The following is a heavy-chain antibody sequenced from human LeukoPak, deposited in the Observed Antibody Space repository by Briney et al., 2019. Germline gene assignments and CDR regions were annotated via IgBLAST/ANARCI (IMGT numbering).Heavy chain of an antibody. J-gene: IGHJ4*02. CDR2: IDIDGTGT. V-gene: IGHV3-74*01. Sequence: GGSLRLSCAASGFTFTNYWMHWVRQAPGKGLVWVSRIDIDGTGTSYADSVKGRFTISRDNAKNTVSLQMNSLRAEDTAVHYCARDPTENIAAAGLDYWGQGTLVTVSS. CDR3: ARDPTENIAAAGLDY. CDR1: GFTFTNYW. D-gene: IGHD6-13*01.